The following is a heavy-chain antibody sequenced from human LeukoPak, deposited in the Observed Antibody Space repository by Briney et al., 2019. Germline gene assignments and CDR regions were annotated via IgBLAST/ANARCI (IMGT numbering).Heavy chain of an antibody. V-gene: IGHV1-3*01. D-gene: IGHD3-16*02. J-gene: IGHJ4*02. CDR2: INAGNGNT. CDR1: GYTFTSYA. Sequence: ASVKVSCKASGYTFTSYAMHWVRRAPGQRLEWMGWINAGNGNTKYSQKFQGRVTITRDTSASTAYMELSSLRSDDTAVYYCARDTYYDYVWGSYRYDYWGQGTLVTVSS. CDR3: ARDTYYDYVWGSYRYDY.